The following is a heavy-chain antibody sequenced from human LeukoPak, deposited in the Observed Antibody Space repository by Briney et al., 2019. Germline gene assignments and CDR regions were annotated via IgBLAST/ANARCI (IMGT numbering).Heavy chain of an antibody. V-gene: IGHV3-33*01. Sequence: GRSLRLSCAASGFTFSSYGMHWVGQAPGKGLEWVAVIWYDGSNKYYADSVKGRFTISRDNSKNTLYLQMNSLRAEDTAVYYCARGLGDSSDAFDIWGQGTMVTVSS. CDR2: IWYDGSNK. CDR1: GFTFSSYG. J-gene: IGHJ3*02. D-gene: IGHD5-18*01. CDR3: ARGLGDSSDAFDI.